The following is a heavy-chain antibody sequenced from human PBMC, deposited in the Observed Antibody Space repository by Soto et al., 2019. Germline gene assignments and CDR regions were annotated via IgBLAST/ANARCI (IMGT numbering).Heavy chain of an antibody. CDR1: GFTSSSYV. J-gene: IGHJ4*02. V-gene: IGHV3-30-3*01. CDR2: ISFDGSKK. CDR3: ARGVFYYYGSSGYSPDY. D-gene: IGHD3-22*01. Sequence: VHLLESGGGLVQPGGSLRLSCEGSGFTSSSYVMHWVRQAPGKGLEWVALISFDGSKKNYADSVKGRFTISRDNSKNMMYLQMNSLRPEDTAVYYCARGVFYYYGSSGYSPDYWGQGTLVTVSS.